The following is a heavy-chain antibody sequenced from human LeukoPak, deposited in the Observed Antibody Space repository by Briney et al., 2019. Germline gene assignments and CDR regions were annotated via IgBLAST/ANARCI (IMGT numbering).Heavy chain of an antibody. Sequence: GTSVKVSCKASGFTFTSSAMQWVRQAPGQGLEWMGGIIPIFGTANYAQKFQGRVTITADESTSTAYMELSSLRSEDTAVYYCARGQSGGWVDYWGQGTLVTVSS. CDR2: IIPIFGTA. D-gene: IGHD6-19*01. J-gene: IGHJ4*02. V-gene: IGHV1-69*13. CDR3: ARGQSGGWVDY. CDR1: GFTFTSSA.